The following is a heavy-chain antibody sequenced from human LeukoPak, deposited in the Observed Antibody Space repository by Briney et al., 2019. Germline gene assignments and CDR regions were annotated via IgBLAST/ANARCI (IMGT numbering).Heavy chain of an antibody. J-gene: IGHJ3*02. CDR3: ARVEHNAFDI. CDR1: GGSVSSGSYY. Sequence: SETLSLTCSVSGGSVSSGSYYWSWIRQPPGKGLEWIGYIYYSGSTNYNPSLKSRVTISVDTSKNQFSLKLSSATAADTALCYCARVEHNAFDIWGQGTMVTVSS. V-gene: IGHV4-61*01. CDR2: IYYSGST. D-gene: IGHD1-26*01.